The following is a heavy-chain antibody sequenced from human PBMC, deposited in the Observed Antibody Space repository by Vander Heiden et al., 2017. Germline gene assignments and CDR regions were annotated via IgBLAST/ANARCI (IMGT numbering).Heavy chain of an antibody. V-gene: IGHV3-23*01. CDR1: GCTVSRDA. Sequence: EVHLLVSGGALVQPAGPLRLSCAASGCTVSRDAVRWVREAPGKGVGGVSAISGSGGSTCYADSVKGRFTISRDNSKNTLYLQMNSMRAEDTAVYYCAKAKGVLWFLNWFDPWGQGTLVTVSS. CDR2: ISGSGGST. CDR3: AKAKGVLWFLNWFDP. D-gene: IGHD3-10*01. J-gene: IGHJ5*02.